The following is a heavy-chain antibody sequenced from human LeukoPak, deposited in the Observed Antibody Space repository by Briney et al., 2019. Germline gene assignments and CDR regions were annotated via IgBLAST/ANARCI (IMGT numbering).Heavy chain of an antibody. D-gene: IGHD6-13*01. CDR1: RFTFSRYG. CDR3: ARAAGFVLDY. J-gene: IGHJ4*02. Sequence: GRSLRLSCAASRFTFSRYGMHGVRHAPGKGLEWVAVISYDGSNKDYADSVKGRFTISRDNSKNTVYLQMNSLRVEDTAVYYCARAAGFVLDYCGQGTLVTVSS. CDR2: ISYDGSNK. V-gene: IGHV3-30*03.